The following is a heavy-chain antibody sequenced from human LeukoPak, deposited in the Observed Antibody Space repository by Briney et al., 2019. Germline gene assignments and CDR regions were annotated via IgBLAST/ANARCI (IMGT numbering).Heavy chain of an antibody. Sequence: PSETLSLTCTVSGGSINSVSYYWGWIRQPPGKGLEWIGSIYHSGSTYYNPSLKSRVTISVDTSKNQFSLKLSSVTAADTAVYYCARVKVYCSGGSCLNWFDPWGQGTLVTVSS. CDR2: IYHSGST. V-gene: IGHV4-39*07. D-gene: IGHD2-15*01. J-gene: IGHJ5*02. CDR1: GGSINSVSYY. CDR3: ARVKVYCSGGSCLNWFDP.